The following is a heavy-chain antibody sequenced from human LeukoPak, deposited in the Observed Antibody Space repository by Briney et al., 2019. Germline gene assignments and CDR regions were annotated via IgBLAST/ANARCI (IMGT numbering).Heavy chain of an antibody. CDR2: STGDGIST. J-gene: IGHJ4*02. CDR1: GFTFDDYA. D-gene: IGHD1-26*01. V-gene: IGHV3-43*02. CDR3: ARAEGQWGPFHY. Sequence: GGSLTLSCAASGFTFDDYAMLWLRQARGKGLEWVSLSTGDGISTNYSVTVKGRFTIYKDNSKISLYLQMNSLRTEDAALYYCARAEGQWGPFHYWGQGTLVTVSS.